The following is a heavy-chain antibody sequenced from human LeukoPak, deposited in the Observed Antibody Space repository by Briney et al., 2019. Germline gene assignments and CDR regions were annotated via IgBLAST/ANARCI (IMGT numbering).Heavy chain of an antibody. Sequence: PGGSLRLSCAASGFTFDDYGMSWVRQAPGKGLEWVSGINWSGGSTSYADSVKGRFTISRDNSKNTLYLQMNSLRAEDTAVYYCAKDPLGSSGWYEDYWGQGTLVTVSS. CDR1: GFTFDDYG. J-gene: IGHJ4*02. CDR3: AKDPLGSSGWYEDY. CDR2: INWSGGST. V-gene: IGHV3-20*04. D-gene: IGHD6-19*01.